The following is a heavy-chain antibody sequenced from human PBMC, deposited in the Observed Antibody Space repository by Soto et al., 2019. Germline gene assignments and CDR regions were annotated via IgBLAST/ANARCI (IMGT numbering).Heavy chain of an antibody. CDR2: LDAGDTT. CDR3: AIDPGGYSAHRGYFSDN. J-gene: IGHJ4*02. V-gene: IGHV3-23*01. Sequence: EVQLLESGGNLVQPGGSLRLSCAASGFTFSRHAMSWVRQAPGEGLEWASTLDAGDTTYYADSVKGRFTISRDNARNTLALQLKSLRVEDTAVYYCAIDPGGYSAHRGYFSDNWGQGTLVSVSS. D-gene: IGHD5-12*01. CDR1: GFTFSRHA.